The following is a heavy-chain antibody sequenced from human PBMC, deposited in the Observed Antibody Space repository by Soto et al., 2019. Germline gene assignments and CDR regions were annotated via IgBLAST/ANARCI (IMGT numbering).Heavy chain of an antibody. V-gene: IGHV3-11*05. CDR3: ARESVDSSGYYYVPGYYYYYGMDV. Sequence: GESLKISCAASGFTFSDYYMSWIRQAPGKGLEWVSYISSSSSYTNYADSVKGRFTISRDNAKNSLYLQMNSLRAEDTAVYYCARESVDSSGYYYVPGYYYYYGMDVWGQGTTVTVSS. CDR1: GFTFSDYY. D-gene: IGHD3-22*01. CDR2: ISSSSSYT. J-gene: IGHJ6*02.